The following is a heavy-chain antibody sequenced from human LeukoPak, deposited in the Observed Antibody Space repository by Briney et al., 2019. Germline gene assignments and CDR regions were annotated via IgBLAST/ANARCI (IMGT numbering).Heavy chain of an antibody. CDR1: GYTFTDYY. CDR3: ARDNYGSGNDY. J-gene: IGHJ4*02. Sequence: GASVKVSCKVSGYTFTDYYMHWVRQAPGQGLEWMGWINPNNGGTYYVQKFQGWVTMTRDTSISTVYMELNRLTSDDTAVYYCARDNYGSGNDYWGQGTLVTVSS. CDR2: INPNNGGT. D-gene: IGHD3-10*01. V-gene: IGHV1-2*04.